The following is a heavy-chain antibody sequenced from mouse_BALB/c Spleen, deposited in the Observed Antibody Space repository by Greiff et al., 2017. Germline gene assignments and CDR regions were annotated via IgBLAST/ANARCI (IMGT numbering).Heavy chain of an antibody. CDR2: IWGDGST. CDR3: ARGTGDDYDWFAY. J-gene: IGHJ3*01. Sequence: VQLQESGPGLVAPSQSLSITCTVSGFSLTGYGVNWVRQPPGKGLEWLGMIWGDGSTDYNSALKSRLSISKDNSKSQVFLKMNSLQTDDTARYYCARGTGDDYDWFAYWGQGTLVTVSA. V-gene: IGHV2-6-7*01. D-gene: IGHD2-4*01. CDR1: GFSLTGYG.